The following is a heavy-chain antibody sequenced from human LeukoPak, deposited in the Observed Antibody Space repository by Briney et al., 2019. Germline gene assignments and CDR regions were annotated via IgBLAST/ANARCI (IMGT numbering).Heavy chain of an antibody. V-gene: IGHV1-2*02. CDR3: PSSRESDFDY. CDR1: GYTFTGYY. J-gene: IGHJ4*02. CDR2: INPNSGGT. Sequence: ASVKVSCKASGYTFTGYYMHWVRQAPGQGLEGMGWINPNSGGTNYAQKFQGGVTMTRDTSISTAYMKLSRRRSDGTAGDYLPSSRESDFDYWGQGTLVTVSS.